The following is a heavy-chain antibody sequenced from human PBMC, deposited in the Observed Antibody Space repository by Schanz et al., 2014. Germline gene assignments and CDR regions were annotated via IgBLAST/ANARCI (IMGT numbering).Heavy chain of an antibody. CDR1: GDTLSSYG. CDR2: IYLSDGST. J-gene: IGHJ3*02. CDR3: AFDRDDAYDI. Sequence: QVQLVQSGAEVKKPGSSVTVSCKASGDTLSSYGISWVRQAPGQGLEWMGRIYLSDGSTRYAQKFQGRVTVTRDTSTTTVYMDLSSLISEDTAVYYCAFDRDDAYDIWGQGTMVTVSS. V-gene: IGHV1-46*01. D-gene: IGHD3-9*01.